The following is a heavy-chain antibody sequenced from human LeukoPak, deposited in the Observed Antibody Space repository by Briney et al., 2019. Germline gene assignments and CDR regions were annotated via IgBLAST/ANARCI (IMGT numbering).Heavy chain of an antibody. V-gene: IGHV4-59*12. CDR3: ARGDSSGFARPFDY. CDR1: GASIRSYY. CDR2: IYYSGST. J-gene: IGHJ4*02. Sequence: SETLSLTCTVSGASIRSYYWSWIRQPPGKGLEWIGYIYYSGSTNYNPSLKSRVSMSIDTSKNQFPLKLSSVTAADTAMYYCARGDSSGFARPFDYWGQGTLVTVSS. D-gene: IGHD3-22*01.